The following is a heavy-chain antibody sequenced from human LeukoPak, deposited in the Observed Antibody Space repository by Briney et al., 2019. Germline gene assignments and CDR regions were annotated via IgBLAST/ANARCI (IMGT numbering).Heavy chain of an antibody. Sequence: PGGSLRLSCAASGFTFSTYGMHWVRQAPGKGLEWVSAISGSGGSTYYADSVKGRFTISRDNSKNTLYLQMNSLRAEDTAVYYCAKDRWSSTSMRWFDPWGQGTLVTVSS. CDR1: GFTFSTYG. J-gene: IGHJ5*02. D-gene: IGHD2-2*01. CDR3: AKDRWSSTSMRWFDP. CDR2: ISGSGGST. V-gene: IGHV3-23*01.